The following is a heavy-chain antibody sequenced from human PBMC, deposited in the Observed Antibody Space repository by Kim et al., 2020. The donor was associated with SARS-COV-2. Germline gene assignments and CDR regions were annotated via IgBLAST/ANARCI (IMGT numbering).Heavy chain of an antibody. CDR3: ARESVNGTDAFVI. Sequence: GGSLRLSCAASGFTFDSYEINWVRQAPGKGLEWVSYISDSGSTTYYADSVKGRFTVSRDNAKNSLFLQMNSLRAEDTAVYYCARESVNGTDAFVICGHGALVTVSS. CDR2: ISDSGSTT. D-gene: IGHD2-8*01. CDR1: GFTFDSYE. J-gene: IGHJ3*02. V-gene: IGHV3-48*03.